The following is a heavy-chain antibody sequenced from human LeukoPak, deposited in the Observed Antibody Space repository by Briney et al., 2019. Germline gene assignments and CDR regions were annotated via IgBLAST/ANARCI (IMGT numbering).Heavy chain of an antibody. D-gene: IGHD2-15*01. CDR3: VREARESGGFDY. Sequence: QPGRSLRLSCAASGFTFDDYAMHWVRQAPGKGLEWVSGISWNSGSIGYADSVKGRFTISRDDAKNSLYLQMNSLRAEDTAVYYCVREARESGGFDYWGQGTLVTVSS. CDR2: ISWNSGSI. V-gene: IGHV3-9*01. J-gene: IGHJ4*02. CDR1: GFTFDDYA.